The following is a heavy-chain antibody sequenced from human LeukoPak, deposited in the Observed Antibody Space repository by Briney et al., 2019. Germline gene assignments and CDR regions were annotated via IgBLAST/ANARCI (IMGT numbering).Heavy chain of an antibody. V-gene: IGHV3-11*01. Sequence: QSGGSLRLSCAASGFTFSDFDMSWIRQATGKGLEWLSYISSSGSTIYYADSVKGRFTISRDNAKNSVYLQMNSLRAEDTAVYYCAGRAMWELPPSYWGQGTLVTVSS. CDR2: ISSSGSTI. D-gene: IGHD1-26*01. J-gene: IGHJ4*02. CDR3: AGRAMWELPPSY. CDR1: GFTFSDFD.